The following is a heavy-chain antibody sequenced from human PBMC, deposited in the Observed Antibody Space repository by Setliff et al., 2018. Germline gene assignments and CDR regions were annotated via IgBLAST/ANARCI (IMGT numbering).Heavy chain of an antibody. CDR2: INHSGST. CDR3: RFWSGYYKNDY. CDR1: DGSFSDYY. Sequence: PSETLSLTCTVYDGSFSDYYWGWVRQPPGKGLEWIGEINHSGSTNYIPSLKSRLTISVDTSKNQFSLKLSSVTAADTAMYYCRFWSGYYKNDYWGQGTLVTVSS. J-gene: IGHJ4*02. V-gene: IGHV4-34*01. D-gene: IGHD3-3*01.